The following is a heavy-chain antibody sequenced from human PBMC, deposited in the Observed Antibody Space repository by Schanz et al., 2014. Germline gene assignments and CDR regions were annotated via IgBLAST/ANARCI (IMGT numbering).Heavy chain of an antibody. CDR2: INAGTGNT. D-gene: IGHD2-15*01. J-gene: IGHJ5*02. Sequence: QVQLVQSGSELKKPGASVKVSCKASGYSFTPFPIHWVRQAPGQRLEWMGWINAGTGNTEYSQKFQGRVTITRDTLASTAYMELSSLRSEDTAVYYCARGRGCTGGSCYSWFDLWGQGTLVTVAS. V-gene: IGHV1-3*01. CDR1: GYSFTPFP. CDR3: ARGRGCTGGSCYSWFDL.